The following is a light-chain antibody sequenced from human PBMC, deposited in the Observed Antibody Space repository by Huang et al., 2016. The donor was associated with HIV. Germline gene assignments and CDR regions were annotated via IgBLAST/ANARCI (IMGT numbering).Light chain of an antibody. CDR3: QQYNNWPPEYT. CDR1: QIVRNN. CDR2: GAS. Sequence: EIVMTQSPATLSVSPGERATLSCRASQIVRNNLAWYQQKPGLAPTLLIYGASTRATGIPARFSGSGSGTRFTLTISSLQSEDFAVYYCQQYNNWPPEYTFGQGTKLEIK. J-gene: IGKJ2*01. V-gene: IGKV3-15*01.